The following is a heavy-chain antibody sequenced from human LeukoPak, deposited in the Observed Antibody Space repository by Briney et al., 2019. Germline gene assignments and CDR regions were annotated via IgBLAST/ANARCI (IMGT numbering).Heavy chain of an antibody. D-gene: IGHD2-2*01. V-gene: IGHV3-30*18. CDR3: AKDRREVPAADFDY. J-gene: IGHJ4*02. CDR2: ISYDGSNK. CDR1: GFTFSSYG. Sequence: GGSLRLSCAASGFTFSSYGMHWVRQAPGKGLEWVAVISYDGSNKYYADSVKGRFTISRDNSKNTLFLQVNSLRAEDTAVYYCAKDRREVPAADFDYWGQGTLVTVSS.